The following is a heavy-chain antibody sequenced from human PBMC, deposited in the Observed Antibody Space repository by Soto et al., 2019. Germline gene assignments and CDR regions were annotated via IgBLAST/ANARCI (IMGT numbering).Heavy chain of an antibody. D-gene: IGHD3-10*01. Sequence: ASVKVSCKASGYTFTSYCISWVLQAPGQGLEWMGWISAYNGNTNYAQKLQGRVTMTTDTSTSTAYMELRSLRSDDTAVYYCARSPLWFGESEPGLDPWGQGTLVTVSS. V-gene: IGHV1-18*01. CDR1: GYTFTSYC. J-gene: IGHJ5*02. CDR3: ARSPLWFGESEPGLDP. CDR2: ISAYNGNT.